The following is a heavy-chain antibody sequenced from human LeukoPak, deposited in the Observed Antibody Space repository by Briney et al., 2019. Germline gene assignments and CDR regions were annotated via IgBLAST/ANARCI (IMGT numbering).Heavy chain of an antibody. CDR3: ARDLLEWYFDY. CDR1: GLTVSSTY. CDR2: IYSGGST. Sequence: GGSLRLSCAASGLTVSSTYMSWVRQTPGKGLEWVSVIYSGGSTYYADSVKGRFTISRDNSKNTLYLQMNSLRAEDTAVYYCARDLLEWYFDYWGQGTLVTVSS. D-gene: IGHD3-3*01. J-gene: IGHJ4*02. V-gene: IGHV3-66*01.